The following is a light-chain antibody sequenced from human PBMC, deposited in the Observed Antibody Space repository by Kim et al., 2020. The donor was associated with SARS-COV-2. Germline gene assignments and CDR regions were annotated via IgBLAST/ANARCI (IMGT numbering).Light chain of an antibody. CDR3: QQRTDWPPWT. Sequence: SPRDTATLSCRASRSVSTYLAWYQQIPGQAPRLLIYDTSNRATGIPARFSGSGSGTDFPLTISSLEPEDFAVYFCQQRTDWPPWTFGQGTKVE. CDR1: RSVSTY. CDR2: DTS. V-gene: IGKV3-11*01. J-gene: IGKJ1*01.